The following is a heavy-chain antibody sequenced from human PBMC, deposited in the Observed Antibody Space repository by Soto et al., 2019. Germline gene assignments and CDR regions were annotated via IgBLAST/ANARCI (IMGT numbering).Heavy chain of an antibody. J-gene: IGHJ4*02. D-gene: IGHD6-19*01. CDR1: GFTFNTYG. V-gene: IGHV3-48*01. CDR2: ISSSGSAQ. CDR3: ARELAVAGNDN. Sequence: PGGSLRLSCAASGFTFNTYGMDWVRQAPGKGLEWLSYISSSGSAQFYADSVQGRFTISRDNAKNSLYLQMNSLRAEDTAVYYFARELAVAGNDNWGQETLVTVSS.